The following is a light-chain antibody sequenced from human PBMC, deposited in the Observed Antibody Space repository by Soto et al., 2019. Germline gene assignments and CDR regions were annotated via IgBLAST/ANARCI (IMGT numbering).Light chain of an antibody. CDR1: QGISSE. CDR2: GAS. CDR3: QQGHNWPLT. J-gene: IGKJ2*01. V-gene: IGKV3-15*01. Sequence: EIVMTQSPATLSLSPGERAALSCRASQGISSELAWYQQKPGQPPRLLIYGASTRATGVPARFTGSGSGSDFTLTISGLPSEDFAVYYCQQGHNWPLTFGQGTRREI.